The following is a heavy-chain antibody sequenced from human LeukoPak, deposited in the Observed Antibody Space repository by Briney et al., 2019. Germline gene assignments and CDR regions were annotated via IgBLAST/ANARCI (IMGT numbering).Heavy chain of an antibody. J-gene: IGHJ4*02. CDR2: INQDGSEK. D-gene: IGHD3-10*01. Sequence: GGSLRLSCAASGFTFSSYWMSWVRKAPGKGLEWVANINQDGSEKYYVDSVKGRFTVSRDYTKISRYMQMNSLRVENTAVYYCAKVARYYYGPETYYFLDQWGQGTPVPASS. CDR1: GFTFSSYW. V-gene: IGHV3-7*01. CDR3: AKVARYYYGPETYYFLDQ.